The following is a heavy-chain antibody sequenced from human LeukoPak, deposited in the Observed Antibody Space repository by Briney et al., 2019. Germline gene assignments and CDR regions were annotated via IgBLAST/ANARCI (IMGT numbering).Heavy chain of an antibody. Sequence: PGGSLRLSCAASGFTFSNYAMSGVRQAPGKGLEWVSAILESGGSTYYADSVKGRFTISRDNSKNTLYLQMNSLRAEDTAVYYCAKRSPRDYYYNMDVWGQGTTVTVSS. CDR2: ILESGGST. J-gene: IGHJ6*02. CDR1: GFTFSNYA. CDR3: AKRSPRDYYYNMDV. V-gene: IGHV3-23*01.